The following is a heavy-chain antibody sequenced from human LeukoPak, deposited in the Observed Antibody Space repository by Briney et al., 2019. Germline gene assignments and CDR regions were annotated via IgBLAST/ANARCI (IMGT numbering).Heavy chain of an antibody. CDR1: GFTFDDYG. CDR3: ARDLRITMPTEGGGAFDI. D-gene: IGHD3-10*01. J-gene: IGHJ3*02. Sequence: GGSLRLSCAASGFTFDDYGMSWVRQAPGKGLEWVSGINWNGGSTGYADSVKGRFTISRDNAKNSLYLQMNSLRAEDTALYYCARDLRITMPTEGGGAFDIWGQGTMVTVSS. V-gene: IGHV3-20*04. CDR2: INWNGGST.